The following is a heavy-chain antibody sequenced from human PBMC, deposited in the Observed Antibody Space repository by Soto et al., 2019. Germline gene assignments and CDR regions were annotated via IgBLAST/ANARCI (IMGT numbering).Heavy chain of an antibody. D-gene: IGHD2-8*01. J-gene: IGHJ4*02. CDR3: ARAGGRYCTNGVCYTSLYYFDY. CDR2: ISSSGSTI. Sequence: GGSLRLSCAASGFTFSSYEMNWVRQAPGKGLEWVSYISSSGSTIYYADSVKGRFTISRDNAKNSLYLQMNSLRAEDTVVYYCARAGGRYCTNGVCYTSLYYFDYWGQGTLVTVSS. CDR1: GFTFSSYE. V-gene: IGHV3-48*03.